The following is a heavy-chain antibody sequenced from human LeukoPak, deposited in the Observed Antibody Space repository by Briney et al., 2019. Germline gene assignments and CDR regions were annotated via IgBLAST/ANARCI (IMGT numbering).Heavy chain of an antibody. CDR1: GFTFDDYA. V-gene: IGHV3-9*01. Sequence: GGSLRLSCAASGFTFDDYAMHWVRQASGKGLEWVSGISWNSGSIGYADSVKGRFTISRDNAKNSLYLQMNSLRAEDTALYYCARAVGYYYDSSGYEFDYWGQGTLVTVSS. J-gene: IGHJ4*02. CDR3: ARAVGYYYDSSGYEFDY. D-gene: IGHD3-22*01. CDR2: ISWNSGSI.